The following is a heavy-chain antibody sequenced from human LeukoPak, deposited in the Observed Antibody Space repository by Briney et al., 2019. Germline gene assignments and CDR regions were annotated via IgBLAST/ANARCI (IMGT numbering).Heavy chain of an antibody. J-gene: IGHJ5*02. V-gene: IGHV3-23*01. D-gene: IGHD3-22*01. CDR2: ISGSGGST. CDR1: GFTSIAYA. CDR3: AKAPGYYINWFDP. Sequence: GGSLRLSCVGSGFTSIAYALTWARQAPGKGLEWVSGISGSGGSTYYADSVKGRFTISRDNSKNTLYLQMNSLRAEDTAVYYCAKAPGYYINWFDPWGQGTLVTVSS.